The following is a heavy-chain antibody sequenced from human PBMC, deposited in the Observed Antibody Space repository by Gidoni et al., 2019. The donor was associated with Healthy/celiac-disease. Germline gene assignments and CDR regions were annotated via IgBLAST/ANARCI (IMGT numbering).Heavy chain of an antibody. J-gene: IGHJ6*02. Sequence: QVQVVQSGAEVKTPGASVKVSCKASGYTFTGYYLHWVRQAPGQGLAWMGWINPNSGGTNDAQKFQDRVTMTRDTSISTAYMELSRLRSDDTAVYYCARSHLWGTSPPGDVWGQGTTVTVSS. V-gene: IGHV1-2*02. D-gene: IGHD3-16*01. CDR1: GYTFTGYY. CDR3: ARSHLWGTSPPGDV. CDR2: INPNSGGT.